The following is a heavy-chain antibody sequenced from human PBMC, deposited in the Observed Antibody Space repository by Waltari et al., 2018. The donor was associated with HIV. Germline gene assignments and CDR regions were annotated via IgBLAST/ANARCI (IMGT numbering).Heavy chain of an antibody. V-gene: IGHV6-1*01. CDR1: GDSVSSNSAA. CDR3: ARVLGGLRLGEFDY. D-gene: IGHD3-16*01. J-gene: IGHJ4*02. Sequence: QVQLQQSGPGLVKPSQTLSLTCAISGDSVSSNSAAWNWIRQSPSRGLEWLGRTYYRSKWYKDYAVSVKSRITINTATSKYQFSLQLNSVTPEDTAVYYCARVLGGLRLGEFDYWGQGTLVTVSS. CDR2: TYYRSKWYK.